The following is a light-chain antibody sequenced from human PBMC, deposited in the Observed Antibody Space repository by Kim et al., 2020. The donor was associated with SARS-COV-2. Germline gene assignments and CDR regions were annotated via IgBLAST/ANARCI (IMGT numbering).Light chain of an antibody. J-gene: IGLJ3*02. Sequence: SPGQTARITCSVDALPKQYAYWYQQKPGQAPVLVIYKDSEMPSGIPERFSGSSSGTTVTLTISGVQAEDEADYYCQSADSSGTWVFGGGTQLTVL. V-gene: IGLV3-25*03. CDR3: QSADSSGTWV. CDR2: KDS. CDR1: ALPKQY.